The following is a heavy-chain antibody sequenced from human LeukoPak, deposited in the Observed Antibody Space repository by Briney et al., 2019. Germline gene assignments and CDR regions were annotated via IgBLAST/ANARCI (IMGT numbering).Heavy chain of an antibody. Sequence: GGSLRLSCAASGFVFSTYWMTWVRQAPGKGLEWVANINEDGSAKYYVDSVKGRFTISRDNAKNSLYLQMNSLRAEDTATYYCARDPALAVPGPELDYWGQGTLVTVSS. V-gene: IGHV3-7*01. CDR1: GFVFSTYW. CDR3: ARDPALAVPGPELDY. CDR2: INEDGSAK. J-gene: IGHJ4*02. D-gene: IGHD6-19*01.